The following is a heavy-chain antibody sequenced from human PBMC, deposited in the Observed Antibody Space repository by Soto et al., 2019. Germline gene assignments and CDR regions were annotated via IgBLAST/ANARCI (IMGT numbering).Heavy chain of an antibody. CDR1: GYTFTSYG. CDR3: AISSSGPPPDVFDI. D-gene: IGHD6-19*01. V-gene: IGHV1-18*01. CDR2: ISAYNGNT. Sequence: QVQLVQSGAEVKKPGASVKVSCKASGYTFTSYGISWVRQAPGQGLEWVGWISAYNGNTNDAQKLQGRATMDTDTPTSTAYMELRSLRSDDTAVYYCAISSSGPPPDVFDIWGQGTMVTVSS. J-gene: IGHJ3*02.